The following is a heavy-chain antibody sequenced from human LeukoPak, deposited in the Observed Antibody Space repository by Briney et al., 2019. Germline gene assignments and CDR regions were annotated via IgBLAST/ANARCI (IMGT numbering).Heavy chain of an antibody. CDR3: ARDNSVGDNAWWFDP. V-gene: IGHV1-46*01. D-gene: IGHD1-26*01. CDR1: GYTFTSYY. Sequence: ASVKVSCKASGYTFTSYYTHWVRQAPGQGLEWMGLINPTGGSTGYAQKFQGRVTMTRDMSTSTDYMELSSLRSEDTAIYYCARDNSVGDNAWWFDPWGQGTLVTVSS. CDR2: INPTGGST. J-gene: IGHJ5*02.